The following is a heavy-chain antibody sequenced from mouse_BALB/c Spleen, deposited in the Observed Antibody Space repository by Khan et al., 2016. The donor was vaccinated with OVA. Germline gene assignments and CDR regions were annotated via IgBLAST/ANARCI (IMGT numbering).Heavy chain of an antibody. D-gene: IGHD2-3*01. CDR2: IWAGGDT. V-gene: IGHV2-9*02. CDR1: GFSLTTYG. J-gene: IGHJ4*01. Sequence: QVQLKQSGPGLVAPSQSLSITCTVSGFSLTTYGVHWVRQPPGKGLEWLGVIWAGGDTNYNSARMYRLSISKDNSQSQVFFKLNSLQTDDTAMYYCARVYDGYYYTVDYWGQGTSVTVSA. CDR3: ARVYDGYYYTVDY.